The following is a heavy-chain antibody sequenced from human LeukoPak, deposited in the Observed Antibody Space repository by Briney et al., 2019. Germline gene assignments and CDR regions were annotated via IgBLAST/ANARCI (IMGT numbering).Heavy chain of an antibody. D-gene: IGHD3-10*01. Sequence: GGSLRLSCAASGFTFSSYGVHWVRQAPGKGLEWVAFIRYDGSNKYYADSVKGRFTISRDNSKNTLYLQMNSLRAEDTAVYYCAKSIPYYYGSGSYEAPDYWGQGTLVTVSS. CDR2: IRYDGSNK. J-gene: IGHJ4*02. CDR1: GFTFSSYG. CDR3: AKSIPYYYGSGSYEAPDY. V-gene: IGHV3-30*02.